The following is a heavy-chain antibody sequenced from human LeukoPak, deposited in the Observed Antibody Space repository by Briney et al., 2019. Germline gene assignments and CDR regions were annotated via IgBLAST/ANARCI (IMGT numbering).Heavy chain of an antibody. V-gene: IGHV4-4*07. CDR2: IHSSGST. J-gene: IGHJ5*02. CDR3: ARGTLRLGDLSLSNYFDP. CDR1: GGSIYNNL. Sequence: PSETLSLTCTVSGGSIYNNLWSWIPQPARERLELVGRIHSSGSTNYNPSLKSRVTMSVDTSKNQFSLKLSSVTAADTALYYCARGTLRLGDLSLSNYFDPWGQGTLVTVSS. D-gene: IGHD3-16*02.